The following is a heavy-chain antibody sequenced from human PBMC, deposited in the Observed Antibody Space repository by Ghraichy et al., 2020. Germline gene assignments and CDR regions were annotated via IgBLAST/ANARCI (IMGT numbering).Heavy chain of an antibody. CDR1: GFTFSSYS. V-gene: IGHV3-48*01. CDR2: ISSSSSSI. Sequence: GALRLSCVASGFTFSSYSINWVRQAPGKGLEWVSYISSSSSSIYYADSVKGRFTISRDNAKNSLDLQMNSLRAEDTAVYYCAKAKNYYMDVWGKGTTVTVSS. CDR3: AKAKNYYMDV. J-gene: IGHJ6*03.